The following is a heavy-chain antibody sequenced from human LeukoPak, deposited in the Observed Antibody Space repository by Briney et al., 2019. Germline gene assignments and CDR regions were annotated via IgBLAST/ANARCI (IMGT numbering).Heavy chain of an antibody. CDR1: GGSLSSGDYY. V-gene: IGHV4-30-4*01. CDR3: ARAHTYYYDSRTEGYFQH. Sequence: SETLSLTCTVSGGSLSSGDYYWSWIRQPPGKGLEWIGYIYYSGSTYYNPSLKSRVTISVDTSKNQFSLKLSSVTAADTAVYYCARAHTYYYDSRTEGYFQHWGQGTLVTVSS. J-gene: IGHJ1*01. D-gene: IGHD3-22*01. CDR2: IYYSGST.